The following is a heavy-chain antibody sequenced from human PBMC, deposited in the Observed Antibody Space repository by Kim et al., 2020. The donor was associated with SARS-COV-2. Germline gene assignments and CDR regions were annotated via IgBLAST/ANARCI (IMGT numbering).Heavy chain of an antibody. D-gene: IGHD2-15*01. CDR1: GGTFSSYA. CDR2: IIPIFGTA. CDR3: AREVFSGGTNWFDP. V-gene: IGHV1-69*13. J-gene: IGHJ5*02. Sequence: SVKVSCKASGGTFSSYAISWVRQAPGQGLEWMGGIIPIFGTANYAQKFQGRVTITADESTSTAYMELSSLRSEDTAVYYCAREVFSGGTNWFDPWGQGTLVTVSS.